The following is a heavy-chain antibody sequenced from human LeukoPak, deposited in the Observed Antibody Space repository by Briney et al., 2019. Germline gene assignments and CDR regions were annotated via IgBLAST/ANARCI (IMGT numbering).Heavy chain of an antibody. CDR2: ISYDGSNK. CDR1: GFTFSSYD. Sequence: GGSLRPSCAASGFTFSSYDMHWVRQAPGKGLEWVALISYDGSNKYYADSVKGRFTISRDNSNNTLYLQMNSLRAEDTAVYYCADDYGSGSYYSFYYWGQGTLVTVSS. D-gene: IGHD3-10*01. CDR3: ADDYGSGSYYSFYY. V-gene: IGHV3-30*18. J-gene: IGHJ4*02.